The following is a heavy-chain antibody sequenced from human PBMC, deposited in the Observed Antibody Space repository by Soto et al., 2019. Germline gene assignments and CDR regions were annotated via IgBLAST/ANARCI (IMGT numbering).Heavy chain of an antibody. Sequence: GPLVPACAPPGSTFSSHSMNWVRQAPGKALEWVASIYRSSVLLFGPNEFYADSVRGRFIISRDNTNNLVFLQMDSLRVEDTAVYYCAREFSSQLPLDYWGQGTPVTVYS. V-gene: IGHV3-21*01. J-gene: IGHJ4*02. CDR1: GSTFSSHS. CDR3: AREFSSQLPLDY. CDR2: IYRSSVLLFGPNE.